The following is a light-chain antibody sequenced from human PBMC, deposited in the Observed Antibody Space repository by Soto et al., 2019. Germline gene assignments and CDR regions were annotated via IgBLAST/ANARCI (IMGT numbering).Light chain of an antibody. CDR3: SSYTSKSSLI. CDR1: IRDVGAYNL. V-gene: IGLV2-14*01. J-gene: IGLJ2*01. Sequence: QSALTQPASVSGSPGQSITISCAGTIRDVGAYNLVSWYQQHPGRAPQLIIYEARNLPSGISFRFSGSKSGNMASLTISGLQAEDEADYYCSSYTSKSSLIFGGGTKLTVL. CDR2: EAR.